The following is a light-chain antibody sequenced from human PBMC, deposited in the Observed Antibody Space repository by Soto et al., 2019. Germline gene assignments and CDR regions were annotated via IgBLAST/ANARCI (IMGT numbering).Light chain of an antibody. V-gene: IGLV2-8*01. CDR1: SSDVGGYNS. Sequence: QSALTQPPSASGSPGQPVTISCTGTSSDVGGYNSVSWYQQHPGKAPKLMIYEVSKRPSGVPDRFSGSKSGNTASLTVSGPQADDEADYYCSSYAGSNNFVFGTGTKLTVL. J-gene: IGLJ1*01. CDR3: SSYAGSNNFV. CDR2: EVS.